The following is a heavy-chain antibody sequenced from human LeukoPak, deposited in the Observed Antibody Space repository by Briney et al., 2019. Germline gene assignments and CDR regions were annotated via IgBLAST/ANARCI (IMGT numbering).Heavy chain of an antibody. CDR3: ARAGAYHFDN. CDR2: ISSSRSYI. J-gene: IGHJ4*02. Sequence: GVSLRLSCAASGFTFSIYSMKWARQAPGKGVEGGSSISSSRSYIYYADSVKGRFTISRHNDKNTLYLQMHTVRAEYTAVYYCARAGAYHFDNWGQGTLVTVSS. CDR1: GFTFSIYS. V-gene: IGHV3-21*06. D-gene: IGHD3-10*01.